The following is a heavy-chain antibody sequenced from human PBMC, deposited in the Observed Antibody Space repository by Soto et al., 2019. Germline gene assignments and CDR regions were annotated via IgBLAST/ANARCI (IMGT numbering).Heavy chain of an antibody. J-gene: IGHJ1*01. Sequence: GGSLRLSCAASGFTFSSYSMNWVRQAPGKGLEWVSYISSSSSTIYYADSVKGRFTISRDNAKNSLYLQMNSLRAEDTAVYYCARRANYGDYGAEYFQHWGQGTLVTVSS. D-gene: IGHD4-17*01. V-gene: IGHV3-48*01. CDR1: GFTFSSYS. CDR2: ISSSSSTI. CDR3: ARRANYGDYGAEYFQH.